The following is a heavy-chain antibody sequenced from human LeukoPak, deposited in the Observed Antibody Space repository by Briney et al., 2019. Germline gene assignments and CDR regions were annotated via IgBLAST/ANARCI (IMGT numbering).Heavy chain of an antibody. V-gene: IGHV1-18*01. Sequence: GASVKVSCKASGYTFTSYGISWVRQAPGQGLEWMGWISAYNGNTNYAQKLQGRVTMTTDTSTSTAYMELRSLRPDDTAVYYCARDITTIFGVVIMGYYFDYWGQGTLVTVSS. J-gene: IGHJ4*02. D-gene: IGHD3-3*01. CDR1: GYTFTSYG. CDR2: ISAYNGNT. CDR3: ARDITTIFGVVIMGYYFDY.